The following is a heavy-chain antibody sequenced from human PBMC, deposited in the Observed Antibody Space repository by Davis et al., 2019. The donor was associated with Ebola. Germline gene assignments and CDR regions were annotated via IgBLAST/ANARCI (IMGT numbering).Heavy chain of an antibody. J-gene: IGHJ5*02. CDR3: ARDITGTGWFDP. D-gene: IGHD1-20*01. CDR1: GYTFTGYY. Sequence: ASVKVSCKASGYTFTGYYIHWVRQAPGQGLEWMGRINPNSGNTNYAQKLQGRVTMTTDTSTSTAYMELRSLRSDDTAVYYCARDITGTGWFDPWGQGTLVTVSS. CDR2: INPNSGNT. V-gene: IGHV1-18*04.